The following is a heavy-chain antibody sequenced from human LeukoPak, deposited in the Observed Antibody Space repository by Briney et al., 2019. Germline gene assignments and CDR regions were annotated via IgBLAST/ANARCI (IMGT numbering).Heavy chain of an antibody. CDR3: ARDGSGTGTRRTYDY. V-gene: IGHV1-18*01. J-gene: IGHJ4*02. D-gene: IGHD1-7*01. CDR1: GYTFTSYG. CDR2: ISAYNGNT. Sequence: GASVKVCCKASGYTFTSYGISWVRQAPGQGLEWMGWISAYNGNTNYAQKLQGRVTMTADTSTSTAYMELRSLRSDDTAVYYCARDGSGTGTRRTYDYWGQGTLVTVSS.